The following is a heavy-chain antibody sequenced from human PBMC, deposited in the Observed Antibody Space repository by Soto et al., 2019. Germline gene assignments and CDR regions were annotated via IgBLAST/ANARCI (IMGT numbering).Heavy chain of an antibody. Sequence: GASVKVSCKASGYTFTSYDINWVRQATGQGLEWMGWMNPNSGNTSYAQKFQGRVTMTRNTSTSTAYMELSSLRSEDTAVYYCAASRPPYYYGSGSYYPYYYYGMDVWGQGTTVTVSS. D-gene: IGHD3-10*01. CDR2: MNPNSGNT. CDR3: AASRPPYYYGSGSYYPYYYYGMDV. J-gene: IGHJ6*02. V-gene: IGHV1-8*01. CDR1: GYTFTSYD.